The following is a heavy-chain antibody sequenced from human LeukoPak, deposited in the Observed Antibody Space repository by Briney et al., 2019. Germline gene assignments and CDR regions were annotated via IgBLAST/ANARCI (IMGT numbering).Heavy chain of an antibody. V-gene: IGHV4-34*01. D-gene: IGHD3-22*01. Sequence: SETLSLTCTVSGGSFSGYYWSWIRQPPGKGLEWIGEINHSGSTNYNPSLKSRVTISVDTSKNQFSLKLSSVTAADTAVYCCARADDSSGYQNWGQGTLVTVSS. CDR2: INHSGST. CDR3: ARADDSSGYQN. J-gene: IGHJ4*02. CDR1: GGSFSGYY.